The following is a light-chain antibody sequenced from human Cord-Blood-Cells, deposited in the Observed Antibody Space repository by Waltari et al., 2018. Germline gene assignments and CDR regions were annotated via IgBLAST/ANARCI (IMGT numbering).Light chain of an antibody. J-gene: IGLJ3*02. CDR3: SSYTSSSTLV. CDR1: SRSVGGYHY. V-gene: IGLV2-14*03. Sequence: QSALTQPASVSGSPGQSLPISCTGTSRSVGGYHYDSWYQQHPGKAPKLMIYDGRNRPSGVSNCFPGSKSGNTASLTISGLQAEDEADYYCSSYTSSSTLVFGGGTKLTVL. CDR2: DGR.